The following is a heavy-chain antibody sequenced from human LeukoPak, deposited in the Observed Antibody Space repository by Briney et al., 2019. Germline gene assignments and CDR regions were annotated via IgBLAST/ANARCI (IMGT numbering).Heavy chain of an antibody. CDR3: ASLSRPGYCSSTSCYG. CDR1: GASVSGGSSS. Sequence: SETLSLTCTVSGASVSGGSSSWSWIRQPPGKELEWIGYIYYSGSTNYNPSLKSRVTISVDTSKNQFSLKLSSVTAADTAVYYCASLSRPGYCSSTSCYGWGQGTLVTVSS. CDR2: IYYSGST. V-gene: IGHV4-61*01. D-gene: IGHD2-2*01. J-gene: IGHJ4*02.